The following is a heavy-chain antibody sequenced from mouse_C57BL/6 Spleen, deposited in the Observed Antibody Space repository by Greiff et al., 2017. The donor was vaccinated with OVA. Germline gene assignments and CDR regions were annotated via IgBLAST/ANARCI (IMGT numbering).Heavy chain of an antibody. V-gene: IGHV1-52*01. Sequence: QVQLQQPGAELVRPGSSVKLSCKASGYTFTSYWMHWVKQRPIQGLEWIGNIDPSDSETHYNQKFKDKATLTVDKSSSTAYMQLSSLTSEDSAVYYCATLSISTVVFDYWGQGTTLTVSS. CDR2: IDPSDSET. J-gene: IGHJ2*01. CDR1: GYTFTSYW. CDR3: ATLSISTVVFDY. D-gene: IGHD1-1*01.